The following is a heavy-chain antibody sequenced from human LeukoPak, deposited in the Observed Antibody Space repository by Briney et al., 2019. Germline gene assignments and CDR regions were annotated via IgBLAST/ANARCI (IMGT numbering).Heavy chain of an antibody. CDR3: ARGDSDRWARLFGN. V-gene: IGHV1-46*01. CDR1: GYTFTAYY. D-gene: IGHD5-24*01. CDR2: ITPSGGST. J-gene: IGHJ4*02. Sequence: ASVKVSCKASGYTFTAYYIHWVRQAPGQGLEWMGLITPSGGSTTYAQKFQGRVTITRDTSTSTVYMELSSLRSEDTAVYYCARGDSDRWARLFGNWGQGTLVTVSS.